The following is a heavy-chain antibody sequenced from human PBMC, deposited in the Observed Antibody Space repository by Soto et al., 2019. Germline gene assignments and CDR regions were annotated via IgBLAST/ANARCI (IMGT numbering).Heavy chain of an antibody. CDR3: ARGMGYCSGGSCYN. V-gene: IGHV1-69*02. Sequence: QVQLVQSGAEVKKPGSSVKVSCKASGGTFSSYTISWVRQAPGQGLEWMGRIIPILGIANYAQKFQGRVTITADKSTSTAYMELSSLRSEDTAVYYCARGMGYCSGGSCYNWGRGALVTVSS. D-gene: IGHD2-15*01. J-gene: IGHJ4*02. CDR1: GGTFSSYT. CDR2: IIPILGIA.